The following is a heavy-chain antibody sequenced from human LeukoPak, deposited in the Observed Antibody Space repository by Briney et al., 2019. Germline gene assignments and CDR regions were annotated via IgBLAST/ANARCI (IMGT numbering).Heavy chain of an antibody. CDR1: GDSFGTYG. V-gene: IGHV1-69*05. CDR2: FNPIFGSA. D-gene: IGHD3-10*01. J-gene: IGHJ5*02. CDR3: ARDFGSGVFDP. Sequence: SVKVSCKGSGDSFGTYGITWVRQALGQGLEWMGGFNPIFGSAQYAQKFQGRVTITMDVSARTVYMELSSLRSEDTTIYYCARDFGSGVFDPWGQGTLVTVSS.